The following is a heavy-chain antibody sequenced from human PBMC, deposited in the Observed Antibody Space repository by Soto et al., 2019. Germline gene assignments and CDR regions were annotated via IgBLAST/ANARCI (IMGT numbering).Heavy chain of an antibody. V-gene: IGHV4-61*01. CDR3: ARDSLDHSSSCYDY. CDR1: GDPLSSGSYY. J-gene: IGHJ4*02. Sequence: SLTCTVSGDPLSSGSYYWSWIRQSPGKRLEWIAYIYYTGTTKYNPSLKSRVTISVDTSKNQFSLRLTSVTAADTAVYYCARDSLDHSSSCYDYWGQGTLVTVSS. D-gene: IGHD6-13*01. CDR2: IYYTGTT.